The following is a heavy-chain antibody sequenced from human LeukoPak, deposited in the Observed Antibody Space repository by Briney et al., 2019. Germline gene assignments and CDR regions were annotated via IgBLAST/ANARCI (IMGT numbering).Heavy chain of an antibody. Sequence: GGSLRLSCAASGFTFSTYDMHWVRQAPGKGLEWLAFIRYDGSYQCYADSVKGRFTISRDNSKNTLYLQMNSLRAEDTAVYYCATPKADYYPFDYWGQGTLVTVSS. CDR2: IRYDGSYQ. CDR1: GFTFSTYD. V-gene: IGHV3-30*02. CDR3: ATPKADYYPFDY. D-gene: IGHD3-22*01. J-gene: IGHJ4*02.